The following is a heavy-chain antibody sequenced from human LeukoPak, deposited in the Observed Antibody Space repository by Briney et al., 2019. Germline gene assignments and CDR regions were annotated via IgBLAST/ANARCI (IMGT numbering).Heavy chain of an antibody. CDR3: ARDRAEYYGSGSFFNLEYFYYYMDV. CDR2: INPKSGRT. V-gene: IGHV1-2*02. J-gene: IGHJ6*03. D-gene: IGHD3-10*01. CDR1: GYTFTGYY. Sequence: ASVKVSCKASGYTFTGYYIYWVRQAPGQGLEWMGWINPKSGRTNYAQKFQGRVTMTRDTSISTAYMELSRLRSDDTAVYYCARDRAEYYGSGSFFNLEYFYYYMDVWGKGTAVTVSS.